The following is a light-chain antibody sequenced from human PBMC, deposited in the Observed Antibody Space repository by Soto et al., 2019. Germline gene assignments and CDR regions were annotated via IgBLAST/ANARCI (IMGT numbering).Light chain of an antibody. CDR1: SSDFGGYNY. J-gene: IGLJ1*01. CDR2: EVT. V-gene: IGLV2-8*01. CDR3: SSYAGSRYV. Sequence: QSVLTQPPSASGSPGQSVTISCTGTSSDFGGYNYVSWYQQHPGKAPKLMIYEVTKRPSGVPDRFSGSKSGNTASLTVSGLQAEDEADYYCSSYAGSRYVFGTGTKVTVL.